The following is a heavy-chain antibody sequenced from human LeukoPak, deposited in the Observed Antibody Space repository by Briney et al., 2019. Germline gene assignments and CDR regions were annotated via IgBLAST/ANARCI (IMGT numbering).Heavy chain of an antibody. CDR2: ISSSSSYI. V-gene: IGHV3-21*01. Sequence: GGSLRLSCAASGFTFSSYSMNWVRQAPGKGLEWVSSISSSSSYIYYADSVKGRFAISRDNAKKSLYLQMNGLRAEDTAVYYCARAPSPLAVAGTDYWGQGTLVTVSS. CDR3: ARAPSPLAVAGTDY. CDR1: GFTFSSYS. J-gene: IGHJ4*02. D-gene: IGHD6-19*01.